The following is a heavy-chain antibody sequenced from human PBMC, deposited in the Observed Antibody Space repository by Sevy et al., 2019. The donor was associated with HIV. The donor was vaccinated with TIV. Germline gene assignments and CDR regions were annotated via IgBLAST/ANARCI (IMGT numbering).Heavy chain of an antibody. Sequence: GGSLRLSCAASGFTFTSYNMNWVRQAPGKGLEWVSSISSSSSYIYYADSVKGRFTISRDNAKNSLYLQMNSLRADDTAVYYCAVGISSPHGAFDIWGQGTMVTVSS. D-gene: IGHD7-27*01. CDR1: GFTFTSYN. J-gene: IGHJ3*02. CDR2: ISSSSSYI. V-gene: IGHV3-21*01. CDR3: AVGISSPHGAFDI.